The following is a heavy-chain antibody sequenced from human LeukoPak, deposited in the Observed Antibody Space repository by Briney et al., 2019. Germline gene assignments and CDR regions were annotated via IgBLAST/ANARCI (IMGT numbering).Heavy chain of an antibody. J-gene: IGHJ4*02. D-gene: IGHD2-21*01. Sequence: PGGSLRLSCTTSGFTFTSYTMSWVRQAPGQGREWVSAISGSGGSTDYADSVKGRFTISRDSSKNTVYLQMSSLRAEDTAVYYCAREVIRRPFYDYWGQGTLVTVSS. V-gene: IGHV3-23*01. CDR3: AREVIRRPFYDY. CDR2: ISGSGGST. CDR1: GFTFTSYT.